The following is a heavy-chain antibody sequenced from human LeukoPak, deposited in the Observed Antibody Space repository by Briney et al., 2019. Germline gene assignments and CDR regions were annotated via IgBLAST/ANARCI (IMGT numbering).Heavy chain of an antibody. CDR3: AREWDYMDV. Sequence: PSETLSLTCTVSGGSISSYYWSWIRQPPGKGLEWIGYIDYSGSTNYNPTLKSRVTISVDTSKNQFSLKLSSVTAADTAVYYCAREWDYMDVWGKGTTVTVSS. J-gene: IGHJ6*03. CDR1: GGSISSYY. V-gene: IGHV4-59*01. CDR2: IDYSGST.